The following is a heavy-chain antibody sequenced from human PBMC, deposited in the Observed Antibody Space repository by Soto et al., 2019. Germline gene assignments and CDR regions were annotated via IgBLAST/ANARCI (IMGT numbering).Heavy chain of an antibody. V-gene: IGHV3-23*01. CDR2: ISGSGYST. Sequence: EVQLLESGGGLVQPGGSLRLSCAASGFTFSSYAMRWVRQAPGKGLEWVSAISGSGYSTYYADSVKGRFTISRDNSKNTLYLQMNSLRAEDTAVYYWAKTLYYYDASCYHWGQGTRVTVSS. J-gene: IGHJ4*02. D-gene: IGHD3-22*01. CDR3: AKTLYYYDASCYH. CDR1: GFTFSSYA.